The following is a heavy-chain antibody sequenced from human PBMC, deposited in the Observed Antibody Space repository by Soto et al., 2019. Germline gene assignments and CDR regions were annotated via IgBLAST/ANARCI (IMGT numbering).Heavy chain of an antibody. D-gene: IGHD1-1*01. V-gene: IGHV1-18*01. J-gene: IGHJ4*02. CDR1: GYAFTTYG. Sequence: QVHLVQSGAEVKKPGASVTVSCKGSGYAFTTYGITWVRQAPGQGLEWMGWISAHNGNTNYAQQLKGRGTGSRDTPTSTDYMERRSRRSGDTGVYSCARGRYGDYWGQGALVTVSS. CDR2: ISAHNGNT. CDR3: ARGRYGDY.